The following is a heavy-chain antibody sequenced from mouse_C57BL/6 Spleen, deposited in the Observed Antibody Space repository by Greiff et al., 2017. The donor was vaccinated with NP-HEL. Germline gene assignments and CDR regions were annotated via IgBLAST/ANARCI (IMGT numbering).Heavy chain of an antibody. V-gene: IGHV5-4*01. CDR1: GFTFSSYA. CDR2: ISDGGSYT. CDR3: ARDGYNAWFAY. J-gene: IGHJ3*01. D-gene: IGHD2-2*01. Sequence: VQLKESGGGLVKPGGSLKLSCAASGFTFSSYAMSWVRQTPEKRLEWVATISDGGSYTYYPDNVKGRFTISRDNAKNNLYLQMSHLKSEDTAMYYCARDGYNAWFAYWGQGTLVTVSA.